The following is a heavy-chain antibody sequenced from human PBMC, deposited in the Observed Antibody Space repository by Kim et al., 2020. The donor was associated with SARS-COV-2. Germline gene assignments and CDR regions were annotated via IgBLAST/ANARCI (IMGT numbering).Heavy chain of an antibody. V-gene: IGHV3-30*01. CDR3: ARETGSSSLDY. D-gene: IGHD6-13*01. J-gene: IGHJ4*02. CDR2: K. Sequence: KYYADSVKGRFTISRDNSKNTLYLQMNSLRAEDTAVYYCARETGSSSLDYWGQGTLVTVSS.